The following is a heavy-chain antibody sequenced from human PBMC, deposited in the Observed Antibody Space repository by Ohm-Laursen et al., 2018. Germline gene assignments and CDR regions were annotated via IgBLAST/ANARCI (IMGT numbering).Heavy chain of an antibody. J-gene: IGHJ6*02. D-gene: IGHD4/OR15-4a*01. CDR2: IRNGGGDI. V-gene: IGHV3-48*03. Sequence: SLRLSCAASGFTFSNYEMNWVRQAPGKGLEWVSYIRNGGGDIYYADSVKGRFTISRDNAKNSLYLQMNSLRPEDTAVYYCAKDIRTMAGRDVWGQGTTVTVSS. CDR1: GFTFSNYE. CDR3: AKDIRTMAGRDV.